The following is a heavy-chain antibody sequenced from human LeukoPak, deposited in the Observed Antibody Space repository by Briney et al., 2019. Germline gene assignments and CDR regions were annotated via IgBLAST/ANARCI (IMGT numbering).Heavy chain of an antibody. D-gene: IGHD6-13*01. J-gene: IGHJ4*02. CDR2: IYSGGRT. CDR1: GFTVSRNY. CDR3: ARAGPSSSWHQFDY. Sequence: GGSLRLSCAASGFTVSRNYMSWVRQAPGKGLEWVSVIYSGGRTYYADSVKGRFTISRDNSKNTLYLQMNSLRAEETAVYYCARAGPSSSWHQFDYWGQGTLVTVSS. V-gene: IGHV3-66*01.